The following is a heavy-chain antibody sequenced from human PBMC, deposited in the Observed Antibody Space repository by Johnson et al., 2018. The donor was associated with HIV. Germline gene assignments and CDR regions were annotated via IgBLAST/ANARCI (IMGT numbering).Heavy chain of an antibody. Sequence: MLLVESGGGLVQPGRSLRLSCTASGFSFGDYAMSWVRQAPGKGLEWVGFIRSKAYGGTTEYAASVKGRFTISKDDSKSIAYLQMNSLKTEDTAVYYCTRDLRKGIAATREGGDAFEIWGQGTMVTVSS. V-gene: IGHV3-49*04. CDR3: TRDLRKGIAATREGGDAFEI. CDR1: GFSFGDYA. CDR2: IRSKAYGGTT. J-gene: IGHJ3*02. D-gene: IGHD6-13*01.